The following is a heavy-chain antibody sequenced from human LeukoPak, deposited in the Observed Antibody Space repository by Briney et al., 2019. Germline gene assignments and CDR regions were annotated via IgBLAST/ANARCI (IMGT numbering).Heavy chain of an antibody. CDR3: ARQGPNNKRITMVRGVIITGVWFDP. Sequence: ASVKVSCKASGYTFTGYYMHWVRQAPGQGLEWMGWINPNSGGTNYAQKFQGRVTMTRDTSISTAYMELSRLRSDDTAVYYCARQGPNNKRITMVRGVIITGVWFDPWGQGTLVTVSS. J-gene: IGHJ5*02. CDR1: GYTFTGYY. D-gene: IGHD3-10*01. CDR2: INPNSGGT. V-gene: IGHV1-2*02.